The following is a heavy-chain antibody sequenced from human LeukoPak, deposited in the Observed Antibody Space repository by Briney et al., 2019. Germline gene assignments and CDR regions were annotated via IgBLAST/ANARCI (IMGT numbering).Heavy chain of an antibody. Sequence: GGSLRLSCAASGFTVSSNYMSWVRQAPGKGLEWVSVIYSGGSTYYADSVKGRFTISRDNSKNTLYLQMNSLRAEDTAVYYCASTYDSSGYYGLWGQETLVTVSS. CDR2: IYSGGST. V-gene: IGHV3-66*01. D-gene: IGHD3-22*01. CDR3: ASTYDSSGYYGL. CDR1: GFTVSSNY. J-gene: IGHJ4*02.